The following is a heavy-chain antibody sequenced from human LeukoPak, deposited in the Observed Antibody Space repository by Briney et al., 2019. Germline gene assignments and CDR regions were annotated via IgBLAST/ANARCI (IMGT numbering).Heavy chain of an antibody. CDR1: GHSFTSYW. V-gene: IGHV5-51*01. Sequence: GESLKISCKGSGHSFTSYWIGWVRQMPGKGLVWMGIIYPGDSETRYSPSFQGQVTISADKSISTAYLQWSSLKASDTAMYYCARNRDSSGYYFDYWGQGTLVTVSS. J-gene: IGHJ4*02. CDR2: IYPGDSET. CDR3: ARNRDSSGYYFDY. D-gene: IGHD3-22*01.